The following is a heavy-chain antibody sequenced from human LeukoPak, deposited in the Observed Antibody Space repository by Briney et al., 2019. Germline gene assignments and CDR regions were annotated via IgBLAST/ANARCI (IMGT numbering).Heavy chain of an antibody. V-gene: IGHV4-59*01. D-gene: IGHD3-16*01. Sequence: PSETLSLTCTVSGGSISSYYWSWLRQPPGKGLEWIGYIYSSGSTNYNPSLKSRVTISIDTSKNQFSLKLSSVTAADTAVYFCARDRRGYVSGSSPSYFDHWGQGPLVTASS. CDR2: IYSSGST. J-gene: IGHJ4*02. CDR3: ARDRRGYVSGSSPSYFDH. CDR1: GGSISSYY.